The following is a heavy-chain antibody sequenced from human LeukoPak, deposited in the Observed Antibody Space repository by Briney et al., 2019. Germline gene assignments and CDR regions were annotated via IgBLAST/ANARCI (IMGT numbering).Heavy chain of an antibody. D-gene: IGHD2-2*01. V-gene: IGHV1-18*01. J-gene: IGHJ5*02. Sequence: ASVKVSCKASGYTFTSYGISWVRQAPGQGLEWMGWISAYNGNTNYAQKLQGRVTMTTDTSTSTAYVELRSLRSDDTAVYYCARDAHRYCSSTSCYNWFDPWGQGTLVTVSS. CDR1: GYTFTSYG. CDR2: ISAYNGNT. CDR3: ARDAHRYCSSTSCYNWFDP.